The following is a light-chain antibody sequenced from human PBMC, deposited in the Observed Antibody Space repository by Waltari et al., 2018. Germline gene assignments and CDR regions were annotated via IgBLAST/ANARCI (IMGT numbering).Light chain of an antibody. Sequence: DIQMTQSPFSLSASVGDRVTITRGACQDINNYLAWFQQKPGKAPKSLISGASTLQSGVSSNCSGRRSGTDFTLTINRLQPEDFATYYCQQYQFYLPTFGGGTTVE. J-gene: IGKJ4*02. V-gene: IGKV1-16*02. CDR1: QDINNY. CDR2: GAS. CDR3: QQYQFYLPT.